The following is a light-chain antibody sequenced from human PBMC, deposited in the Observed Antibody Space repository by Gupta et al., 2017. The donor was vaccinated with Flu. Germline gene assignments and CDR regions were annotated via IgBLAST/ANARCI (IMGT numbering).Light chain of an antibody. V-gene: IGKV1-39*01. J-gene: IGKJ2*01. CDR3: QQSYSTPYI. CDR1: QSISSY. Sequence: DTQMTQSPSSLSASVGDRVTITCRASQSISSYLNWYQQKPGKAPKLLIYAASSLQSGVPSRFSGSGSGTDFTLTISSLQPEDFANYYCQQSYSTPYIFGQGTKLEIK. CDR2: AAS.